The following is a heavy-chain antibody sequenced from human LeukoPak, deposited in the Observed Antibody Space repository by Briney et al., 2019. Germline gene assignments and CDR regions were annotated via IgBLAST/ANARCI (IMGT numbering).Heavy chain of an antibody. D-gene: IGHD6-19*01. V-gene: IGHV3-33*06. CDR1: GFTFSSYG. CDR2: IWYDGSNK. J-gene: IGHJ4*02. Sequence: GGSLRLSCAASGFTFSSYGMHWVRQAPGKGLEWVAVIWYDGSNKYYADSVKGRFTISRDNSKNTLYLQMNSLRAEDTAVYYCAKDLYSSGWYGIDYWGQGTLVTVSS. CDR3: AKDLYSSGWYGIDY.